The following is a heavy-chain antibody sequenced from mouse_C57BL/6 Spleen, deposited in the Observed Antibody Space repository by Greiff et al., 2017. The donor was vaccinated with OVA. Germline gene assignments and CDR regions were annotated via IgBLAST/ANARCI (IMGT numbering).Heavy chain of an antibody. CDR1: GYSFTGYY. D-gene: IGHD2-4*01. V-gene: IGHV1-42*01. CDR3: ARWGDYDGSWYFDV. J-gene: IGHJ1*03. Sequence: VQLQQSGPELVKPGASVKISCKASGYSFTGYYMNWVKQSPEKSLEWIGEINPSTGGTTYNQKFKAKATLTVDKSSSTAYMQLKSLTSEDSAVYYCARWGDYDGSWYFDVWGTGTTVTVSS. CDR2: INPSTGGT.